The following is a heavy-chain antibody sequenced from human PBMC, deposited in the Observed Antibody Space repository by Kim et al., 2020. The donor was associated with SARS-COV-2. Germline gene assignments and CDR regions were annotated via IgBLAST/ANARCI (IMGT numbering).Heavy chain of an antibody. CDR3: ARWEAAAGTRAFDI. D-gene: IGHD6-13*01. Sequence: SETLSLTCAVSGGSISSSNWWSWVRQPPGKGLEWIGEIYHSGSTNYNPSLKSRVTISVDKSKNQFSLKLSSVTAADTAVYYCARWEAAAGTRAFDIWGQGTMVTVSS. J-gene: IGHJ3*02. CDR2: IYHSGST. V-gene: IGHV4-4*02. CDR1: GGSISSSNW.